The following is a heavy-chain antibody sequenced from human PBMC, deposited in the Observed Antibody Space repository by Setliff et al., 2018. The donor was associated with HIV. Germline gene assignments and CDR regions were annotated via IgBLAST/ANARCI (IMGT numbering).Heavy chain of an antibody. CDR1: GLTLSTYS. CDR2: IDPTGTYT. Sequence: GGSLRLSCAASGLTLSTYSMSWVRQAPGKGLEWVSAIDPTGTYTYYADAVKGRFTISRDNFRNTLSLQMNSLTAEDSAIYYCSSARIPTGGTSTSFDYWGQGTLVTVSS. V-gene: IGHV3-23*05. D-gene: IGHD1-1*01. CDR3: SSARIPTGGTSTSFDY. J-gene: IGHJ4*02.